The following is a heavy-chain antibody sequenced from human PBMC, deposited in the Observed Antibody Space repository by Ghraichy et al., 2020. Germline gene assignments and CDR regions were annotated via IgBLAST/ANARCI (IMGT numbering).Heavy chain of an antibody. D-gene: IGHD3-22*01. CDR1: GISFSDYG. CDR3: AKVWNYDSGAYYYGDY. CDR2: ISYDGTAK. J-gene: IGHJ4*02. V-gene: IGHV3-30*18. Sequence: GGSLRFSCVVSGISFSDYGMHWVRQAPGKGLEWVAVISYDGTAKSYTDSVKGRFTISRENSENTLYLQMSSLRPEDTAIYYCAKVWNYDSGAYYYGDYWGQGTLVTVSS.